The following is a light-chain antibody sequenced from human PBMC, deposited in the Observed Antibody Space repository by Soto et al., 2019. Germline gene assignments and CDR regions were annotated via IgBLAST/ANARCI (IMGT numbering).Light chain of an antibody. J-gene: IGLJ3*02. CDR2: DVS. CDR3: CAYACSYTVL. CDR1: SSDVGGYKY. V-gene: IGLV2-11*01. Sequence: QSVLTQPRSVSGSPGQSVTISCTGTSSDVGGYKYVSWYQQHPGKVPKLMMFDVSERPSGVPDRFSGSKSGNTASLSISGLQAEDEADYYCCAYACSYTVLFGGGTKLNVL.